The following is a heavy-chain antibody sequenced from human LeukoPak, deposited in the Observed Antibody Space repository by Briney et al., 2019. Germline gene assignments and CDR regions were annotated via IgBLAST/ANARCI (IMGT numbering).Heavy chain of an antibody. Sequence: SETLSLTCTVSGGSISSYYWSWIRQPAGKGLEWIGRIHTSGSTNYNPSLKSRVTMSVDTSKNQFSLKLSSVTAADTAVYYCARVEGTYDSSGYYHYAFDIWGQGTMVTVSS. CDR2: IHTSGST. V-gene: IGHV4-4*07. CDR3: ARVEGTYDSSGYYHYAFDI. J-gene: IGHJ3*02. CDR1: GGSISSYY. D-gene: IGHD3-22*01.